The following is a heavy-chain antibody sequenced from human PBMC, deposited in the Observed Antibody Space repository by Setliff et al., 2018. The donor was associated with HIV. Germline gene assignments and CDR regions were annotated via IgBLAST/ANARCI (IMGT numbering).Heavy chain of an antibody. J-gene: IGHJ4*02. D-gene: IGHD2-8*02. CDR2: IFYTGST. V-gene: IGHV4-39*07. CDR3: ARSRSSGFDY. Sequence: PSETLSLTCAVSGGAITNSRHYWGWIRQPPGKGLEWIGYIFYTGSTNYNPSLKSRVTMSVDTSKNQFSLKLSSVTAADTAVYYCARSRSSGFDYRGQGTLVTVSS. CDR1: GGAITNSRHY.